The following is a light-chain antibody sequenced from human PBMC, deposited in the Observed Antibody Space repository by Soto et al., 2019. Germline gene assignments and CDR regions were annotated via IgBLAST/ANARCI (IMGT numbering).Light chain of an antibody. CDR1: QSVISTS. CDR3: QQYGSSPWT. CDR2: GAS. J-gene: IGKJ1*01. V-gene: IGKV3-20*01. Sequence: EIVLTQSPGTLSLSPGERATLSCRTSQSVISTSLAWYQQKPGQAPRLLIYGASNRATGIPDRFSGSGSGTDFTLTISRLEPEDFAVYYCQQYGSSPWTFGQGTKVDIK.